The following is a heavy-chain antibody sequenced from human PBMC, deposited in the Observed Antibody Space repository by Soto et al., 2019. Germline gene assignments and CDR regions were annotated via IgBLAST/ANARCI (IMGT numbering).Heavy chain of an antibody. J-gene: IGHJ5*02. CDR3: ARDDPLYHIAVAGTSWFDP. D-gene: IGHD6-19*01. CDR1: GGSISSYY. Sequence: QVQLQESGPGLVKPSETLSLTCTVSGGSISSYYWSWNRQPAGKGLEWIGRIYTSGSTNYNPSLKSRVTMSVDTSKNQFSLKLSSVTAADTAVYYCARDDPLYHIAVAGTSWFDPWGQGTLVTVSS. V-gene: IGHV4-4*07. CDR2: IYTSGST.